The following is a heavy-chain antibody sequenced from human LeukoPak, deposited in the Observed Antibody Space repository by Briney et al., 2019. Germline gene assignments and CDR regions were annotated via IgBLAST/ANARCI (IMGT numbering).Heavy chain of an antibody. Sequence: GGSLRLSCAASGFTFSSYSMNWVRQAPGKGLEWVSYISSSSSTIYYADSVRGRFTISRDNAKNSLYLQMNSLRAEDTAVYYCARAQGDYVWGSYRYYFDYWGQGTLVTVSS. CDR2: ISSSSSTI. J-gene: IGHJ4*02. D-gene: IGHD3-16*02. V-gene: IGHV3-48*01. CDR1: GFTFSSYS. CDR3: ARAQGDYVWGSYRYYFDY.